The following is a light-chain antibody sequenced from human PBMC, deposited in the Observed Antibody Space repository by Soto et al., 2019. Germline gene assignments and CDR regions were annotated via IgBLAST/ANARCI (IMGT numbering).Light chain of an antibody. V-gene: IGLV2-14*01. CDR3: SSYTSSSTLYV. Sequence: QSALNQPASVSGSPGQSITISCTGTSSDVGGYNYVSWYQQHPGKAPKLMIYDVSNRPSGVSNRFSGSKSGNTASLTISGLQAEDEADYYCSSYTSSSTLYVFGTGTKVTVL. J-gene: IGLJ1*01. CDR2: DVS. CDR1: SSDVGGYNY.